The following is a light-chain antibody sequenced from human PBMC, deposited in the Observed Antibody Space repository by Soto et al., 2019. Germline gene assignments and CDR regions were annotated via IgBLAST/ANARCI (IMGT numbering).Light chain of an antibody. CDR1: QSIRSY. V-gene: IGKV1-39*01. CDR3: QHSHSTPRIT. Sequence: DIHITQSPSSLYAVVGDRVTITCRTSQSIRSYLNWYQQKSGKAPKLLISAASNLQSGVPYRFSGSGSGTDFTLTISSLQPEDVATYYCQHSHSTPRITFGQGTRLEIK. CDR2: AAS. J-gene: IGKJ5*01.